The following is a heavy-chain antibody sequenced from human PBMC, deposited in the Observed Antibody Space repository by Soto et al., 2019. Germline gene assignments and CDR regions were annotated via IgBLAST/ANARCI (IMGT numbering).Heavy chain of an antibody. V-gene: IGHV3-30*04. CDR2: ISYDGSNK. CDR3: ARDYGYINGSLLDR. Sequence: GGSLRLSCAASGFMFSSYTMHWVRQAPGKGLGWVAVISYDGSNKYYGDSVKGRFTISRDNSKNTLYVEMNSLRTDDTAMYYCARDYGYINGSLLDRWGQGTRVTVSS. D-gene: IGHD5-18*01. J-gene: IGHJ5*02. CDR1: GFMFSSYT.